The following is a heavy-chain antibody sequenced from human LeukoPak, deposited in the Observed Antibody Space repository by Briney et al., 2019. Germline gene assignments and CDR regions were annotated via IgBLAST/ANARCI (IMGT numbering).Heavy chain of an antibody. CDR3: ARIEGDNSLEY. Sequence: ASETLSLTCTVSGGSISSYYWSWIRQPPGKGLEWIGYIYYSGSTNYNPSLKSRVTISVDTSKNQFSLKLSSVTAADTAMYYCARIEGDNSLEYWGQGTLVTVSS. CDR2: IYYSGST. CDR1: GGSISSYY. J-gene: IGHJ4*02. D-gene: IGHD3-16*01. V-gene: IGHV4-59*01.